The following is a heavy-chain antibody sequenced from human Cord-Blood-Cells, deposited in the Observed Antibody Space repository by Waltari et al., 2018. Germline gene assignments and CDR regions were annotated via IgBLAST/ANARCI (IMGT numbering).Heavy chain of an antibody. D-gene: IGHD6-13*01. CDR2: ISGSGGST. J-gene: IGHJ5*02. V-gene: IGHV3-23*01. Sequence: EVQLLESGGGLVQPGGSLRLSCAASGFTFSSYAMSWVRQAPGKGLEWVSAISGSGGSTYYADSVKGRFTISRDNSKNTLYLQMNSLRAEDTAVYYCAKGAAAGRRILVSWFDPWGQGTLVTVSS. CDR1: GFTFSSYA. CDR3: AKGAAAGRRILVSWFDP.